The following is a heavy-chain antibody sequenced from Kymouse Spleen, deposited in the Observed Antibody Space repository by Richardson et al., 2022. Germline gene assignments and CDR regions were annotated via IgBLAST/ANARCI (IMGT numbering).Heavy chain of an antibody. Sequence: EVQLVESGGGLVQPGGSLRLSCAASGFTFSSYSMNWVRQAPGKGLEWVSYISSSSSTIYYADSVKGRFTISRDNAKNSLYLQMNSLRDEDTAVYYCARWGIAVAGPSGMDVWGQGTTVTVSS. CDR1: GFTFSSYS. D-gene: IGHD6-19*01. CDR2: ISSSSSTI. J-gene: IGHJ6*02. CDR3: ARWGIAVAGPSGMDV. V-gene: IGHV3-48*02.